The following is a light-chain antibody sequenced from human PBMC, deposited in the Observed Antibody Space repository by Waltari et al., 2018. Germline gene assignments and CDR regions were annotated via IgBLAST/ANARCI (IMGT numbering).Light chain of an antibody. CDR1: QSVRTS. Sequence: EMLWTQSPAILSFSPGEKATFSCRASQSVRTSLAWYQQQPGQSPRLLIYDASYRATGIPARFSGSGSGTDFTLTISSLQPEDFAVYYCQQRRYWPVTFGGGTRVQI. CDR2: DAS. J-gene: IGKJ4*01. V-gene: IGKV3-11*01. CDR3: QQRRYWPVT.